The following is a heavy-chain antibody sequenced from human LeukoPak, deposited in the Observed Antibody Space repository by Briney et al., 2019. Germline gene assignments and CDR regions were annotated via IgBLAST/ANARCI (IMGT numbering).Heavy chain of an antibody. Sequence: PGGSLRLSCAASGFTFSGYWMHWVRQAPGKGLEWVSRINIDGATTNYADSVKGRFTISRDNAKNTLHLQMNSLRADDTAVYYCARGAVGTGVWFDPWGQGTLVTVSS. CDR2: INIDGATT. V-gene: IGHV3-74*01. CDR1: GFTFSGYW. CDR3: ARGAVGTGVWFDP. J-gene: IGHJ5*02. D-gene: IGHD1-26*01.